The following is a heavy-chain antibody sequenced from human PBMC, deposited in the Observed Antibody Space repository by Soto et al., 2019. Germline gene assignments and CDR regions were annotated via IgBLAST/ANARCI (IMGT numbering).Heavy chain of an antibody. CDR1: GYTFITHY. J-gene: IGHJ5*02. CDR3: ARTRGSGMDWFDP. CDR2: INPSGGST. D-gene: IGHD3-10*01. V-gene: IGHV1-46*03. Sequence: QVQLVQSGAEVKKPGASVRVSCKASGYTFITHYLHWVRQAPGQGLEWMGRINPSGGSTSYAQKFQDRVTMIRDTSTSTVYMELSSLRSEDTAVYYCARTRGSGMDWFDPWGQGTLVTVSS.